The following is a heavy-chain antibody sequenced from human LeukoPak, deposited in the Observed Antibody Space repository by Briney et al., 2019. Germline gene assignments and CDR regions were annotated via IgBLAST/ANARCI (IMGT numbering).Heavy chain of an antibody. CDR1: GGTFSSYA. V-gene: IGHV1-69-2*01. CDR2: VDPEDGET. D-gene: IGHD6-19*01. Sequence: ASVKVSCKASGGTFSSYAISWVQQAPGKGLEWMGLVDPEDGETIYAEKFQGRVTITADTSTDTAYMELSSLRSEDTAVYYCATGRIAVAGTSWFDPWGQGTLVTDSS. J-gene: IGHJ5*02. CDR3: ATGRIAVAGTSWFDP.